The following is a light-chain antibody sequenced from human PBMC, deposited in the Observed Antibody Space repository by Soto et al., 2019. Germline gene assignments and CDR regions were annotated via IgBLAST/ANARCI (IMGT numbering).Light chain of an antibody. V-gene: IGLV2-14*03. CDR3: KSYTTSATYV. Sequence: QSVLTQPASVSGSPGQSITISCTGTSSDVGAYNFVSWYQHHPGKAPKLIIYDVSNRPSGVSSRFSGSKSGNMASLTISGLQAEDEADYYCKSYTTSATYVFGTGTKVTVL. J-gene: IGLJ1*01. CDR2: DVS. CDR1: SSDVGAYNF.